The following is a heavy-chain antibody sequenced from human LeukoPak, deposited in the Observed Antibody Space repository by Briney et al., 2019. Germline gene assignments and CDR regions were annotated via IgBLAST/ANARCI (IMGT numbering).Heavy chain of an antibody. CDR1: VYTFTAYY. Sequence: ASVKVSCKASVYTFTAYYMHWVRQAPGQGLAWMGWINPNSAGTHYPQKFQGRVTMTRDTSIGTVFMELTSLRSDDTAVYFCARAYTSAGTLGYWGQGTLVTVSS. CDR2: INPNSAGT. J-gene: IGHJ4*02. V-gene: IGHV1-2*02. D-gene: IGHD6-13*01. CDR3: ARAYTSAGTLGY.